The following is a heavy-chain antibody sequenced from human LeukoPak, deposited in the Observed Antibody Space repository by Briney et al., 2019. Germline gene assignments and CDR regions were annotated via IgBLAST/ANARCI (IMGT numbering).Heavy chain of an antibody. Sequence: ASVKVSCKASGYTFTGNYMHWVRQAPGQGLEWMGWINPNSRGTNYAQKFQGRVTMTRDTSIGTAYMELNRLRSDDTAVYYCARGSYDSSDFEYFHHWGQGTLVTVSS. D-gene: IGHD3-22*01. CDR2: INPNSRGT. CDR1: GYTFTGNY. CDR3: ARGSYDSSDFEYFHH. J-gene: IGHJ1*01. V-gene: IGHV1-2*02.